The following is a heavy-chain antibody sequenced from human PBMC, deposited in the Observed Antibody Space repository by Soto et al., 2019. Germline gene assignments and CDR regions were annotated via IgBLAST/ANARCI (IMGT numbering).Heavy chain of an antibody. CDR3: ARGATYYYGSGSYYSHYYYYGMDV. D-gene: IGHD3-10*01. V-gene: IGHV4-31*03. CDR1: GGSISSGGYY. Sequence: SETLSLTCTVSGGSISSGGYYWSWIRQHPGKGLEWIGYIYYSGSTYYNPSLKSRVTISVDTSKNQFSLKLSSVTAADTAVYYCARGATYYYGSGSYYSHYYYYGMDVWGQGTTVT. J-gene: IGHJ6*02. CDR2: IYYSGST.